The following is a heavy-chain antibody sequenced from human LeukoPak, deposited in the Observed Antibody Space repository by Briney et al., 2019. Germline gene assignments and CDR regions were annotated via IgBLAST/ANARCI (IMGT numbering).Heavy chain of an antibody. Sequence: GGSLRLSCAASGSTFSSYSMNWVRQAPGKGLEWVSSISSSSYIYYADSVKGRFTISRDNAKNSLYLQMNSLRAEDTAVYYCARDRCSSTSCYFFDYWGQGTLVTVSS. CDR2: ISSSSYI. V-gene: IGHV3-21*01. CDR3: ARDRCSSTSCYFFDY. CDR1: GSTFSSYS. D-gene: IGHD2-2*01. J-gene: IGHJ4*02.